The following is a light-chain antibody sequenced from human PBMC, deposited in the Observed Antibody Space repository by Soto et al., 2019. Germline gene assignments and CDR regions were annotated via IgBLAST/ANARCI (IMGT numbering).Light chain of an antibody. CDR2: EVN. J-gene: IGLJ1*01. V-gene: IGLV2-23*02. CDR3: SSYAGAITFYV. Sequence: QSVLTQPASVSGSPGQSITISCTGTSSDVGSYNLVSWYQQHPGKAPKLVIYEVNKRPAGVSKRFSGSKSGDTASLTISGLQAEDEADYYCSSYAGAITFYVFGTGTKLTVL. CDR1: SSDVGSYNL.